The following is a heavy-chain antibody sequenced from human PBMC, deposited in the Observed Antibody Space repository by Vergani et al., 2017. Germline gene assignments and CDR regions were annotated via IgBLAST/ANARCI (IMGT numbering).Heavy chain of an antibody. CDR1: GFTFTSSA. D-gene: IGHD3-9*01. CDR2: IVVGSGNT. J-gene: IGHJ6*03. Sequence: QMQLVQSGPEVKKPGTSVKVSCKASGFTFTSSAMQWVRQARGQRLEWIGGIVVGSGNTNYAQKLQERVTITRDMSTSTAYMELSSLRSEDTAVYYCARLTGDHSWGYYYYYYMDVWGKGTTVTVSS. CDR3: ARLTGDHSWGYYYYYYMDV. V-gene: IGHV1-58*02.